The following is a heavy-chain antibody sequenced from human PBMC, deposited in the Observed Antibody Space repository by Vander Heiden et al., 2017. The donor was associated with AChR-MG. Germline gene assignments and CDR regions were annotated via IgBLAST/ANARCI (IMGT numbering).Heavy chain of an antibody. CDR2: IYFTGST. J-gene: IGHJ3*02. D-gene: IGHD1-1*01. V-gene: IGHV4-39*01. Sequence: QVQLQESGPGLVKPSETLSLTCAVSGDSINSTTYYWGWIRQPPGKGLEWIGHIYFTGSTFYNPSLMPRVTMSVDTSKNQFSLKVNSATAADTAVYFCARRADTTAFDIWGQGTMVTVSS. CDR3: ARRADTTAFDI. CDR1: GDSINSTTYY.